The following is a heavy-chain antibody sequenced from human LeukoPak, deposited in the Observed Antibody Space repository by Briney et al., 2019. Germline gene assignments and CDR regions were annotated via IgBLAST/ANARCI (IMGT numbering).Heavy chain of an antibody. D-gene: IGHD3-16*01. V-gene: IGHV3-74*01. Sequence: GGSLSLSCSASGFSFSIYWMHWVRQLPGKGLVWVGRINSDESSRGYAHSVKGRFTISRDNAKNTLYLQMNSLRAEDTAVYYCARGGSGLIDYWGQGTLVIVSS. CDR1: GFSFSIYW. CDR2: INSDESSR. J-gene: IGHJ4*02. CDR3: ARGGSGLIDY.